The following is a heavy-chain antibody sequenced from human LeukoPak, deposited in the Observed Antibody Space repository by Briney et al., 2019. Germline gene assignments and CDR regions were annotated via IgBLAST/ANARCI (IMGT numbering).Heavy chain of an antibody. CDR3: ARDRGARGRGLA. Sequence: PGRSLRLSCAASGFTFSNFAMNWVRQAPGTGLEWVSSIGPSSGDIYYADSVKGRFTISRDNDKNSLYLQMNSLRAEDTAVYYCARDRGARGRGLAWGQGTQVTVSS. J-gene: IGHJ5*02. CDR2: IGPSSGDI. CDR1: GFTFSNFA. D-gene: IGHD3-10*01. V-gene: IGHV3-21*01.